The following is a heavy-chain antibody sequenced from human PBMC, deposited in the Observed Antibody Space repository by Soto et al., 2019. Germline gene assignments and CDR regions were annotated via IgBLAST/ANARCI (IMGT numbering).Heavy chain of an antibody. J-gene: IGHJ4*02. Sequence: SETLSLTCTVSGGSISSYYWSWIRQPPGKGLEWIGYIYYSGSTNYNPSLKSRVTKSVDTSKNQFSLKISTVNAADTAVYYCARAPRGNYGYPSYFDYWGQGTLVTVSS. CDR2: IYYSGST. D-gene: IGHD3-10*01. CDR1: GGSISSYY. V-gene: IGHV4-59*01. CDR3: ARAPRGNYGYPSYFDY.